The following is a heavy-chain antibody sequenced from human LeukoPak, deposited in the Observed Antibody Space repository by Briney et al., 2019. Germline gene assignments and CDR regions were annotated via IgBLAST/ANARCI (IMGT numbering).Heavy chain of an antibody. V-gene: IGHV3-74*01. J-gene: IGHJ4*02. CDR2: MNGDGSTI. CDR1: GFTFSNSW. CDR3: VRGTSYWYGVDY. Sequence: GGSLRLSCGASGFTFSNSWMHWVRQAPGKGLVWVSYMNGDGSTISHADSLKGRFIMSRDNAKNTLHLEMNSLREEDTAVYCCVRGTSYWYGVDYWGRGTLVTVSS. D-gene: IGHD2-8*02.